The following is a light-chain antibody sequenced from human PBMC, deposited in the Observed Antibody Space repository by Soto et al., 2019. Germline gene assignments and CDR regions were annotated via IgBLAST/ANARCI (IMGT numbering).Light chain of an antibody. CDR1: QGISNY. CDR3: QQYYRYPWT. Sequence: DSNMTQSPSSQSASVGDRVPITCRASQGISNYLGWYQQKPGKVPKSLIYSASSLQSGVPSKFSGSGSGTDFTLTINYMQPDDFATYYCQQYYRYPWTFGQGTKVDI. CDR2: SAS. J-gene: IGKJ1*01. V-gene: IGKV1-16*02.